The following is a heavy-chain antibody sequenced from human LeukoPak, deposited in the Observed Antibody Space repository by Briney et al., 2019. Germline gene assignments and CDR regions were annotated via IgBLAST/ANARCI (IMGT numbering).Heavy chain of an antibody. Sequence: ASVKVSCKASGYTFTSYGISWVRQAPGQGLEWMGGIIPIFGTANYAQKFQGRVTITADESTSTAYMELSSLRSEDTAVYYCAREWELPPLFDYWGQGTLVTVSS. J-gene: IGHJ4*02. D-gene: IGHD1-26*01. CDR1: GYTFTSYG. V-gene: IGHV1-69*13. CDR2: IIPIFGTA. CDR3: AREWELPPLFDY.